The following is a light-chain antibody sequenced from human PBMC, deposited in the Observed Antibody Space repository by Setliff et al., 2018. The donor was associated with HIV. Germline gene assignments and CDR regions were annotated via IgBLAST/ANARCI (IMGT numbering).Light chain of an antibody. CDR3: SSYTSNARV. CDR1: SSDVGGYNY. J-gene: IGLJ1*01. Sequence: QSALAQPASVSGSPGQSITIPCTGTSSDVGGYNYVSWYQHHPGKAPKLMIYDVSSRPSGVSNRFSGSKSGNTASLTISGLQAEDEADYYCSSYTSNARVFGTGTRSPS. V-gene: IGLV2-14*03. CDR2: DVS.